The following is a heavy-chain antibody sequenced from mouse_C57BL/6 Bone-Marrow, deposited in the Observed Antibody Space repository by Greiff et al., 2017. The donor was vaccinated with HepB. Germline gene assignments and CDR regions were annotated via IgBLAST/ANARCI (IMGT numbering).Heavy chain of an antibody. V-gene: IGHV3-1*01. CDR2: ISYSGST. CDR1: GYSITSGYD. Sequence: EVQLQESGPGMVKPSQSLSLTCTVTGYSITSGYDWHWIRHFPGNKLEWMGYISYSGSTNYNPSLKSRISITHDTSKNHFFLKLNSVTTEDTATYYCARYSNYEDAMDYWGQGTSVTVSS. D-gene: IGHD2-5*01. J-gene: IGHJ4*01. CDR3: ARYSNYEDAMDY.